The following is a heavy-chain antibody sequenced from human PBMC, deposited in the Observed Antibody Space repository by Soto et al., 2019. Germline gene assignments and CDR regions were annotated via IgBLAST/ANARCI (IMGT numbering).Heavy chain of an antibody. Sequence: SETLSLTCTVSGGSVSSGSYYWSWIRQPPGKGLEWIGYIFLSESTNYNPSLKSRVTISVDTSTNQFSLKVRSVTAADTAVYYCARHGGYSCGYDRYEHWGPATRATDPS. D-gene: IGHD6-25*01. CDR2: IFLSEST. CDR1: GGSVSSGSYY. J-gene: IGHJ4*01. CDR3: ARHGGYSCGYDRYEH. V-gene: IGHV4-61*01.